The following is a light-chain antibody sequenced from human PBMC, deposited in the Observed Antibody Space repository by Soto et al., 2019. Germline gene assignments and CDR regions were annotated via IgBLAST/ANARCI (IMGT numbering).Light chain of an antibody. Sequence: ENVLTQSPGTLSLSPGDRATLSCRASQRVGNNYLAWYQQKPGQAPRLLMYEASVRATGIPDRFSGSGSGTDVTLTISSLGPEDFAVYYCQQYATSPRTFGQGTKVEIK. CDR2: EAS. V-gene: IGKV3-20*01. CDR3: QQYATSPRT. CDR1: QRVGNNY. J-gene: IGKJ1*01.